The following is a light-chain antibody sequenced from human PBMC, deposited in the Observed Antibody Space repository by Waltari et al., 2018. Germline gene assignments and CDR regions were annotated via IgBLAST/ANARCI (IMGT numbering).Light chain of an antibody. J-gene: IGKJ1*01. CDR3: QQYNSYSRT. CDR2: KAS. Sequence: DIQMTQSPSTLSASVGDRVPITCRASQSISSWLAWYQQKPGKAPKLLLYKASSLESGVPSRFSGSGSGTEFTLTISSLQPDDFATYYCQQYNSYSRTFGQGTKVDIK. CDR1: QSISSW. V-gene: IGKV1-5*03.